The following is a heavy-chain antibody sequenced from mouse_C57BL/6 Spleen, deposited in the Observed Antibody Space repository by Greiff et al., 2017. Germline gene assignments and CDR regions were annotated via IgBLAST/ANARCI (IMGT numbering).Heavy chain of an antibody. D-gene: IGHD2-1*01. CDR3: ARGYYGNYY. CDR1: GYTFTDYN. Sequence: EVQLQQSGPELVKPGASVKMSCKASGYTFTDYNMHWVNQSHGKSLEWIGYINPNNGGTSYNQKLKSQATLTVNKSSSTAYMELRSLTSEDSAVYYCARGYYGNYYWCQGTTLTVSS. J-gene: IGHJ2*01. CDR2: INPNNGGT. V-gene: IGHV1-22*01.